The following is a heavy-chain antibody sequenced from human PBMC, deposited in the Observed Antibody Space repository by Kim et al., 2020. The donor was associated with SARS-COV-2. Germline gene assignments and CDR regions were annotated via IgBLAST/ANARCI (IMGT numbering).Heavy chain of an antibody. J-gene: IGHJ4*02. Sequence: SGTSYADAVKGRFTVSRDNAKNTLYLQMNSLRAEDTAVYYCASRLITSFDYWGQGTLVTVSS. D-gene: IGHD1-20*01. CDR3: ASRLITSFDY. CDR2: SGT. V-gene: IGHV3-74*01.